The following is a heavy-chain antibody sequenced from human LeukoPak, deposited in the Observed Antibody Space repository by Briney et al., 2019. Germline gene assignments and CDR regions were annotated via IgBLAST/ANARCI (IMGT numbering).Heavy chain of an antibody. CDR2: ISPNRGDT. CDR1: GYTFTGYY. CDR3: ARDSSGGYPDY. Sequence: ASVKVSCKASGYTFTGYYIHWVRQAPGRGLEWMGWISPNRGDTKYTQKFQGRVTMTRDTSISTVYMELRRLRSDDTAVYYCARDSSGGYPDYWGQGTLVTVSA. J-gene: IGHJ4*02. D-gene: IGHD1-26*01. V-gene: IGHV1-2*02.